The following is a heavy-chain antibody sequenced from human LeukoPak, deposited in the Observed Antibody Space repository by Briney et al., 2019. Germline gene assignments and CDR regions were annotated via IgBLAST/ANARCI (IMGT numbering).Heavy chain of an antibody. J-gene: IGHJ4*02. CDR1: GFTVSSNY. Sequence: GGSLRLSCAASGFTVSSNYMSWVRQAPGKGLERVSVIYSGGSTYYADSVKGRFTISRDNSKNTLYLQMNSLRAEDTAVYYCARDSYGSGSYLSMHFDYWGQGTLVTVSS. CDR2: IYSGGST. D-gene: IGHD3-10*01. CDR3: ARDSYGSGSYLSMHFDY. V-gene: IGHV3-66*01.